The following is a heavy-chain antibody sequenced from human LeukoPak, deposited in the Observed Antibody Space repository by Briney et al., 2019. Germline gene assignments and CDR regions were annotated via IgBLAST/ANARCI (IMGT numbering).Heavy chain of an antibody. V-gene: IGHV3-33*01. CDR1: GFTFSSYG. Sequence: GGSLRLSCAASGFTFSSYGMHWVRQAPGKGLEWVAVIWYDGSNKYYADSVKGRFTISRDNSKNTLYLQMNSLRAEDTAVYYCASGVTISYGMDVWGQGTTVTVSS. CDR3: ASGVTISYGMDV. J-gene: IGHJ6*02. CDR2: IWYDGSNK. D-gene: IGHD3-9*01.